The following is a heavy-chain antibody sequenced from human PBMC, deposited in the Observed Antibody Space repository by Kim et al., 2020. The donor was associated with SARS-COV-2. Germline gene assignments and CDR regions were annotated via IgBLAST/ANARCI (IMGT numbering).Heavy chain of an antibody. D-gene: IGHD3-3*01. CDR2: INPSGGST. Sequence: ASVKVSCKASGYTFTSYYMHWVRQAPGQGLEWMGIINPSGGSTSYAQKFQGRVTMTRDTSTSTVYMELSSLRSEDTAVYYCARGAQESYDFWSGYSPAAHGMDVWGQGTTVTVSS. J-gene: IGHJ6*02. V-gene: IGHV1-46*01. CDR1: GYTFTSYY. CDR3: ARGAQESYDFWSGYSPAAHGMDV.